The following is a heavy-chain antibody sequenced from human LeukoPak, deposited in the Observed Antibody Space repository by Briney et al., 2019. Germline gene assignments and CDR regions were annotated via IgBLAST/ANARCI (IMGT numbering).Heavy chain of an antibody. Sequence: ASVKVSCKASGGSFRTYPISWVRQAPGQGLEWMGGLTQFFRRTNHTQKFQGRLIITTDESYSTAYMELSDLRSDDTAIYYCVTSDSGRSWDWFAPWGQGTLVTVSS. CDR3: VTSDSGRSWDWFAP. CDR1: GGSFRTYP. D-gene: IGHD3-10*01. V-gene: IGHV1-69*05. J-gene: IGHJ5*02. CDR2: LTQFFRRT.